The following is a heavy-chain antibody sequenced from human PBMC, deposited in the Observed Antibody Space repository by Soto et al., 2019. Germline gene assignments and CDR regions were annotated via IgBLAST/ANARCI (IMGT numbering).Heavy chain of an antibody. Sequence: ASVKVSCKASGYTFTSYGISWVRQAPGQGLEWMGWISAYNGNTNYAQKLQGRVTMTTDTSTSTAYMELRSLRSDDTAVYYCAREEVDIVATIDYYYGMDVWGQGTTVTVSS. J-gene: IGHJ6*02. V-gene: IGHV1-18*01. CDR3: AREEVDIVATIDYYYGMDV. D-gene: IGHD5-12*01. CDR2: ISAYNGNT. CDR1: GYTFTSYG.